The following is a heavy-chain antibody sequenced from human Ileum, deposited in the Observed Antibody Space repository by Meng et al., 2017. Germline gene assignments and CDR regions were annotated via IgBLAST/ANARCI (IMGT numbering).Heavy chain of an antibody. CDR1: GVTFSSHG. Sequence: QWQLVPAGGGGVQPGTSLRLSCAASGVTFSSHGFHWVRQAPGKALEWVAFIAADGSIKNYAESVKGRFTTSRDNSMNTLSLQMNSLRVDDTALYFCARDRGVRWLDSWGQGTLVTVSS. J-gene: IGHJ5*01. V-gene: IGHV3-33*01. CDR3: ARDRGVRWLDS. CDR2: IAADGSIK. D-gene: IGHD3-3*01.